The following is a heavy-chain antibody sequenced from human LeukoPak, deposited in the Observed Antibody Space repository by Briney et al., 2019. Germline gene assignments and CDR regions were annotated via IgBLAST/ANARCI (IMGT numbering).Heavy chain of an antibody. CDR1: GFTFSNYW. CDR3: GRETSTGFDY. J-gene: IGHJ4*02. D-gene: IGHD4-11*01. Sequence: GGSLRLSCAASGFTFSNYWMHWVRQAPGKGLVWVSRINFDGSRTTYADSVKGRFTFSRDNAKNTLYLQMNSLRAEDTAVYYCGRETSTGFDYWGQGTLVTVSS. CDR2: INFDGSRT. V-gene: IGHV3-74*03.